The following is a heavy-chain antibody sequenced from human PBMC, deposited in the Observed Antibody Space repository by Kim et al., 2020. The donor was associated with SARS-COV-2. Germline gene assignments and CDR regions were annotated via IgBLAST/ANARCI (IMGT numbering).Heavy chain of an antibody. CDR1: GFTFSSYG. CDR3: ARGKGAYGERDFDY. J-gene: IGHJ4*02. Sequence: GGSLRLSCAAPGFTFSSYGIHWVRQAPGKGLEWVAIISYDGTNKYYADSVKGRFTISRDNSKNTLYLQMNSLRAEDTAVYYCARGKGAYGERDFDYWGQGTLVTVSS. CDR2: ISYDGTNK. D-gene: IGHD4-17*01. V-gene: IGHV3-30*03.